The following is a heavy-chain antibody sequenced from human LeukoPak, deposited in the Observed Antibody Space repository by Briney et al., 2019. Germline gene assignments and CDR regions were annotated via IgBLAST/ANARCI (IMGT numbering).Heavy chain of an antibody. Sequence: SDTLSLTCNVSGGSISSYYWSWIRQPPGKGLEWIGEINHSGSTNYNPSLKSRVTISVDTSKNQFSLKLSSVTAADTAVYYCARGLWFGEFPTMNWFDPWGQGTLVTVSS. CDR1: GGSISSYY. CDR3: ARGLWFGEFPTMNWFDP. V-gene: IGHV4-34*01. J-gene: IGHJ5*02. CDR2: INHSGST. D-gene: IGHD3-10*01.